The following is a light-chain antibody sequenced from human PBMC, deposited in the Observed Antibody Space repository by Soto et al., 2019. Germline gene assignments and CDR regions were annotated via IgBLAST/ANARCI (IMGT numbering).Light chain of an antibody. CDR1: SSDVGGYNY. V-gene: IGLV2-8*01. J-gene: IGLJ1*01. Sequence: QSVLTQPPSASGSPGQSVSISCTGTSSDVGGYNYVSWYQQHPGKAPKLMIYEVSKRPSGVPDRFSGSKSGNTASLTVTGLQAEDEADYYCCSYAGINNGVFGTGTKLTVL. CDR2: EVS. CDR3: CSYAGINNGV.